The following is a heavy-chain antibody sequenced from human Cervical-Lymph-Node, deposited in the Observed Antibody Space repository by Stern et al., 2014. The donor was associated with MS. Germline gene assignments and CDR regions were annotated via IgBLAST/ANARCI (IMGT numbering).Heavy chain of an antibody. J-gene: IGHJ4*02. D-gene: IGHD1-14*01. Sequence: VQLVQSGAELIRPGESLKISCKGTGYKFSIYWIAWVRQMPGKGLEWMGIIYPGDSEPRYSPSFQGQVTMSADNSTSTAYLQWSSLNASDTAMYFCARQTTAWASDVWGQGTLVTVSS. CDR2: IYPGDSEP. V-gene: IGHV5-51*01. CDR1: GYKFSIYW. CDR3: ARQTTAWASDV.